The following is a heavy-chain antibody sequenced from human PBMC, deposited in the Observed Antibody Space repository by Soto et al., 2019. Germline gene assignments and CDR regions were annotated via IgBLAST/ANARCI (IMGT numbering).Heavy chain of an antibody. CDR2: IKQDGSEK. V-gene: IGHV3-7*01. Sequence: EVQLVESGGGLVQPGGSLRLSCAASGFTFSSYWMTWVRQAPGKGLEWVANIKQDGSEKFYVDSVKGRFTISRDNAKNSLYMKMNSRGADATAVYYGEEGGRIYFRSVVGAFDIWGQGTMVTVSS. CDR1: GFTFSSYW. CDR3: EEGGRIYFRSVVGAFDI. D-gene: IGHD3-16*01. J-gene: IGHJ3*02.